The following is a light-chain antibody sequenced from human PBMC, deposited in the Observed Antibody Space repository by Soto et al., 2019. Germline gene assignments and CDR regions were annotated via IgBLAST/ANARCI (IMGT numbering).Light chain of an antibody. CDR2: LDS. Sequence: ELVLTQSPATLSSFPGDSVTLSCRASQAVNTRLAWYQHKPGQAPRLLIYLDSNRAAGVPDRFSGSGSGTDLNLTISEVEPEDFAVYYCHKRQSWPRTCGQGTKVDIK. V-gene: IGKV3-11*01. CDR1: QAVNTR. CDR3: HKRQSWPRT. J-gene: IGKJ1*01.